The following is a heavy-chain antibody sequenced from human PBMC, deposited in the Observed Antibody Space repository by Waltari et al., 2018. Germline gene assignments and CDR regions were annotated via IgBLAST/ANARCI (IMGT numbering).Heavy chain of an antibody. CDR3: ARAGVWFGESSDAFDI. CDR2: INPNSGGT. Sequence: QVQLVQSGAEVKKPGASVKVSCKASGYTFTGYYMHWVRQAPGQGLEWMGCINPNSGGTNYAQKFQGRVTMTRDTSISTAYMELSRLRSDDTAVYYCARAGVWFGESSDAFDIWGQGTMVTVSS. V-gene: IGHV1-2*02. J-gene: IGHJ3*02. D-gene: IGHD3-10*01. CDR1: GYTFTGYY.